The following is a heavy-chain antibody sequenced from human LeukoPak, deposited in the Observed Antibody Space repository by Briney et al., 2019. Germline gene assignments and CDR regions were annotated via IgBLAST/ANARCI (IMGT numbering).Heavy chain of an antibody. V-gene: IGHV4-59*01. CDR1: GGSISSYY. D-gene: IGHD6-19*01. CDR2: INYSGST. J-gene: IGHJ4*02. Sequence: SETLSLNCTVSGGSISSYYWSWIRQPPGKGLEWIGYINYSGSTNYNPSLKSRVTISVDTSKNQFSLKLSSVTAADTAVYYCARGPRIAVAGSFDYWGQGTLVTVSS. CDR3: ARGPRIAVAGSFDY.